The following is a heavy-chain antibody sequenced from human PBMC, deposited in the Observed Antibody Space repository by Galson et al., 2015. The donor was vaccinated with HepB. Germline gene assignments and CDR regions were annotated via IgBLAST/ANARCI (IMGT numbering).Heavy chain of an antibody. CDR1: GYTFTGYY. Sequence: SVKVSCKASGYTFTGYYMHWVRQAPGQGLEWMGWINPNSGGTNYAQKFQGRVTMTRDTSISTAYMELSRLRSDDTAVYYCARTPGYSSMGIRDYFDYWGQGTLVTVSS. V-gene: IGHV1-2*02. D-gene: IGHD6-13*01. J-gene: IGHJ4*02. CDR3: ARTPGYSSMGIRDYFDY. CDR2: INPNSGGT.